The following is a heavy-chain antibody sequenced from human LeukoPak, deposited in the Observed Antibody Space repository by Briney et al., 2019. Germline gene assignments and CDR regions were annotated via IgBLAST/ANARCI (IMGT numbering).Heavy chain of an antibody. Sequence: SETLSLTCTVSGGSISGLYWTWIRQPAGKGLEWIGRIYTSGTTNYNPSLKSRVTMSVDTSKNQFSLKLTSVTAADTAVYYCARVLAYWYFDLWGRSTLVTVSS. CDR2: IYTSGTT. J-gene: IGHJ2*01. CDR1: GGSISGLY. V-gene: IGHV4-4*07. CDR3: ARVLAYWYFDL.